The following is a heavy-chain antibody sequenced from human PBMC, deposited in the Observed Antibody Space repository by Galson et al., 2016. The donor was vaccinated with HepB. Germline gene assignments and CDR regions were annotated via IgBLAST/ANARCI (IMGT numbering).Heavy chain of an antibody. Sequence: SLRLSCAASGFRFDEYAIHWVRQAPGKGLEWVSGVRWNSGRLGYADSVKGRFTISRDNAKNSLYLQMNSLRAEDTALYYCVKDKTSGYSSGWYHFDYWGQGALVTVSS. CDR1: GFRFDEYA. J-gene: IGHJ4*02. CDR2: VRWNSGRL. V-gene: IGHV3-9*01. CDR3: VKDKTSGYSSGWYHFDY. D-gene: IGHD6-19*01.